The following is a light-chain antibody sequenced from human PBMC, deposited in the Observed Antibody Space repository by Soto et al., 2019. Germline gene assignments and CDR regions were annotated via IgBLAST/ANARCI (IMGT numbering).Light chain of an antibody. CDR1: QGISTY. CDR3: QQLNDYPLT. Sequence: DIQLTQSPSFLSASVGDRVTITCRASQGISTYLAWYQQKPGKAPKLLISAASPLQSGVPSRFRGSGSGTEFTLTISSLQPEDFATYYCQQLNDYPLTFGGGTKVEIK. CDR2: AAS. J-gene: IGKJ4*01. V-gene: IGKV1-9*01.